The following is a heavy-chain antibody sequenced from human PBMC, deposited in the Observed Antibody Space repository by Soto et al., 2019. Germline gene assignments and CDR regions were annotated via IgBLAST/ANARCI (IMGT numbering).Heavy chain of an antibody. V-gene: IGHV4-59*01. D-gene: IGHD6-19*01. Sequence: SETLSLTCVVSGGSISSYYWSWIRQPPGKGLEWIGYIYYSGSTNYNPSLKSRVTISLDTSNNQFSLKLSSVTAADTAVYYCARHRYSSGWLDYWGRGTVGTVSS. CDR3: ARHRYSSGWLDY. CDR1: GGSISSYY. CDR2: IYYSGST. J-gene: IGHJ4*02.